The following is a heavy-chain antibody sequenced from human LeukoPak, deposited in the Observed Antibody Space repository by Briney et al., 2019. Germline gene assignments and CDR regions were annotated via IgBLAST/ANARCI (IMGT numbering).Heavy chain of an antibody. CDR1: GFTFSNYA. CDR2: ITGSGTNR. D-gene: IGHD3-9*01. J-gene: IGHJ4*02. CDR3: VIWGDYDVLTGYYVPDY. Sequence: QSGGSLRLSCVAPGFTFSNYAMSWVRQAPGKGLEWVSAITGSGTNRYYADSLKGRFTTSRDNSKNTVFLQMNSLRHEDTAIYYCVIWGDYDVLTGYYVPDYWGQGTLVTVAS. V-gene: IGHV3-23*01.